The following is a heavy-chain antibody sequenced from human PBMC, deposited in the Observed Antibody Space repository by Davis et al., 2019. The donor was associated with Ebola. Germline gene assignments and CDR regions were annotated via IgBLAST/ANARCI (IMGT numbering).Heavy chain of an antibody. CDR3: AKDGRNYDFWSGYSYYYYMDV. J-gene: IGHJ6*03. CDR2: ISGSGGST. V-gene: IGHV3-23*01. Sequence: PGGSLRLSCAASGFTFSSYAMSWVRQAPGKGLEWVSTISGSGGSTYYADSVKGRFTISRDNSKNTLYLQMNSLRAEDTAVYYCAKDGRNYDFWSGYSYYYYMDVWGKGTTVTVSS. D-gene: IGHD3-3*01. CDR1: GFTFSSYA.